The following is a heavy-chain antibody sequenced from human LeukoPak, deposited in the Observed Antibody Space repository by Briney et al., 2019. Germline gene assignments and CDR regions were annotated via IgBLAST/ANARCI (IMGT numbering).Heavy chain of an antibody. Sequence: GGSLRLSCAASGFTFSSYTMNWVRQAPGKGLEWVSSISTSSSYIYYADSVKGRFTVSRDNAKNSLYLQMNSLRAEDTAVYYCARDLAGTGLSVFDLWGQGTMVTVSP. V-gene: IGHV3-21*01. J-gene: IGHJ3*01. CDR2: ISTSSSYI. CDR3: ARDLAGTGLSVFDL. CDR1: GFTFSSYT. D-gene: IGHD1-1*01.